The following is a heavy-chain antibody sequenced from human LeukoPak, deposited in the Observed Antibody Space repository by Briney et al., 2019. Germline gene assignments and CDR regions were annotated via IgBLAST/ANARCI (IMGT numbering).Heavy chain of an antibody. Sequence: PGGSLRLSCAASGFTFSNYSMNWVRQAPGKGLEWVSSISSSSSYMYDSDSVKGRFTISRDNSKNTLYLQMNSLRAEDTAVYYCAKDPMTTVTTTAYWGQGTLVTVSS. V-gene: IGHV3-21*04. CDR1: GFTFSNYS. CDR3: AKDPMTTVTTTAY. CDR2: ISSSSSYM. J-gene: IGHJ4*02. D-gene: IGHD4-17*01.